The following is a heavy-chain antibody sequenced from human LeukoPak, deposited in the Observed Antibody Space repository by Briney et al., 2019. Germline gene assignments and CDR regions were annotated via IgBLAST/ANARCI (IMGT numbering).Heavy chain of an antibody. J-gene: IGHJ4*02. V-gene: IGHV1-8*01. D-gene: IGHD3-22*01. CDR1: GYTFTSYD. CDR3: ARGFARFKSPGYYDSSGPSY. Sequence: GASVKVSCKASGYTFTSYDINWVRQATGQGLEWMGWMNPNSGNTGYAQKFQGRVTMTRNTSISTAYMELSSLRSEDTAVYYCARGFARFKSPGYYDSSGPSYRGQGTLVTVSS. CDR2: MNPNSGNT.